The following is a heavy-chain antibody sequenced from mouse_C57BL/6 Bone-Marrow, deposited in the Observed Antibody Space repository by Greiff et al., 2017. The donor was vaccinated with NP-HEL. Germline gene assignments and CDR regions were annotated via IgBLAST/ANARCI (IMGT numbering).Heavy chain of an antibody. CDR3: ARKGTDHDYAMDY. CDR1: EYEFPSHD. Sequence: EVKMVEVGGGLVQPGESLKLSCESNEYEFPSHDMSWVRTTPEKRLELVAAINSDGGSTYYPDTMERRFIISRDNTKKTLYLQMSSLRSEDTALDYCARKGTDHDYAMDYWGQGTSVTVSS. D-gene: IGHD2-14*01. J-gene: IGHJ4*01. CDR2: INSDGGST. V-gene: IGHV5-2*01.